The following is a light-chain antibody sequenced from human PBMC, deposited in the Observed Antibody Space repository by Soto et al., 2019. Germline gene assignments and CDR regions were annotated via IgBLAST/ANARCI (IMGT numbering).Light chain of an antibody. CDR1: SSDIGGYNH. CDR2: DVD. Sequence: QSALTQPTSVSGSPGQSITISCTEVSSDIGGYNHVSWYQQHPGNVPRLIIYDVDNRPLGISNRFSGSQSGNTASLSISGLQAEDEADYYCCAYTARTTLSWVFGGGTKLTVL. V-gene: IGLV2-14*03. J-gene: IGLJ3*02. CDR3: CAYTARTTLSWV.